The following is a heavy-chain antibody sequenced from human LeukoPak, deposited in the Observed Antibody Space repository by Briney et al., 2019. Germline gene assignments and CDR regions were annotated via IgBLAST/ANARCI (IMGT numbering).Heavy chain of an antibody. V-gene: IGHV4-4*07. CDR2: IYTSGST. Sequence: SETLSLTCSVSGGSISGYYWSWIRQPAGKGLEWIGRIYTSGSTNYNPSLKSRVTMSVDTSKNQFSLKLSSVTAADTAVYYCARVRTDREFDPWGQGTLVTVSS. CDR1: GGSISGYY. J-gene: IGHJ5*02. CDR3: ARVRTDREFDP.